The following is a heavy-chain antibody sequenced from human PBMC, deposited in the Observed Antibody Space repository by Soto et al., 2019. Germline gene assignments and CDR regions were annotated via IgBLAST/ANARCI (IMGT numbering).Heavy chain of an antibody. J-gene: IGHJ6*02. CDR3: TTPFLSNYYDSSGRRSNYYYYGMDV. CDR1: GFTFSGSA. D-gene: IGHD3-22*01. V-gene: IGHV3-73*01. Sequence: GGSLRLSCAASGFTFSGSAMHWVRQASGKGLEWVGRIRSKANSYATAYAASVKGRFTISRDDSKNTAYLQMNSLKTEDTAVYYCTTPFLSNYYDSSGRRSNYYYYGMDVWGQGTTVTVSS. CDR2: IRSKANSYAT.